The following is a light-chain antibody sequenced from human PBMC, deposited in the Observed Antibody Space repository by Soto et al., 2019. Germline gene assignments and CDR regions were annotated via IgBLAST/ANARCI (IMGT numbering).Light chain of an antibody. J-gene: IGKJ1*01. CDR3: QKYNSAPPWT. V-gene: IGKV1-27*01. Sequence: DIQMTQSPSSLSASVGDRVTITCRASQGISNYLAWYQQKAGKVPKLLIYAASTLQSGVPSRFSGSGSGTDFTLTISSLPPEDVATYYCQKYNSAPPWTFGQGTKVEIK. CDR2: AAS. CDR1: QGISNY.